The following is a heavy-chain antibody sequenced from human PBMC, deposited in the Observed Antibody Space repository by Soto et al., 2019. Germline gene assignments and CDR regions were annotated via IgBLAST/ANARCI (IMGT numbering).Heavy chain of an antibody. CDR2: IYYSGST. J-gene: IGHJ3*02. D-gene: IGHD4-17*01. CDR3: ARDAYGDYSRAFDI. CDR1: GGSISSYY. Sequence: ETLSLTCTVSGGSISSYYWSWIRQPPGKGLEWIGYIYYSGSTNYNPSLKSRVTISVDTSKNQFSLKLSSVTAADTAVYYCARDAYGDYSRAFDIWGQGTMVTVSS. V-gene: IGHV4-59*01.